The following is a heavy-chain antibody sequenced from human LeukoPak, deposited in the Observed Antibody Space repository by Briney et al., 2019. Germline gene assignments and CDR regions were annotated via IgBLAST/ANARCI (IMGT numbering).Heavy chain of an antibody. Sequence: GGSLRLSGAASGFTFSDYYMSWSGQAPGKGREWVSHISSRGSTRYYAGSVKGRFTISRANAKNSLYLQMNSLRAEDTAVYYCARTAYYYDISGYDDAFDIWGQGTMVTVSS. V-gene: IGHV3-11*01. D-gene: IGHD3-22*01. CDR2: ISSRGSTR. CDR1: GFTFSDYY. J-gene: IGHJ3*02. CDR3: ARTAYYYDISGYDDAFDI.